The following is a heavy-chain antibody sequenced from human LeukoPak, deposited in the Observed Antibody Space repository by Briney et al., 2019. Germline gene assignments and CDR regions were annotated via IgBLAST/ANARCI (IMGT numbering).Heavy chain of an antibody. J-gene: IGHJ4*02. CDR1: GFTFSSYA. CDR2: ISYDGSNK. D-gene: IGHD1-26*01. CDR3: ARDRERVVDY. V-gene: IGHV3-30-3*01. Sequence: GRSLRLSCAASGFTFSSYAMHGVRQAPGKGLEWVAVISYDGSNKYYADSVKGRFTISRDNYKNTLYLQMNSLRAEDTAVYYCARDRERVVDYWGQGTLVTVSS.